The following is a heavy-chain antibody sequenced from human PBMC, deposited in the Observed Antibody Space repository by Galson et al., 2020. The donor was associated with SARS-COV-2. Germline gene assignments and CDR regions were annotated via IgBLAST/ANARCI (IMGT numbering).Heavy chain of an antibody. V-gene: IGHV1-3*01. Sequence: FQGRVTITRDTSASTAYMELSSLRSEDTAVYYCARGYQLLYYYFDYWGQGTLVTVSS. D-gene: IGHD2-2*02. CDR3: ARGYQLLYYYFDY. J-gene: IGHJ4*02.